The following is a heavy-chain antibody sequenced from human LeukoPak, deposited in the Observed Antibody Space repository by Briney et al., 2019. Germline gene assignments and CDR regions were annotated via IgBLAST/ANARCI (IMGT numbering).Heavy chain of an antibody. CDR2: IWYDGSNK. CDR3: ARGPQSYYYDSSGYYIDY. J-gene: IGHJ4*02. D-gene: IGHD3-22*01. V-gene: IGHV3-33*01. Sequence: GGSLRLSCAASGFTFSSYGMHWVRQAPGKGLEWVEVIWYDGSNKYYADSVKGRFTISRDNSKNTLYLQMNSLRAEDTAVYYCARGPQSYYYDSSGYYIDYWGQGTLVTVSS. CDR1: GFTFSSYG.